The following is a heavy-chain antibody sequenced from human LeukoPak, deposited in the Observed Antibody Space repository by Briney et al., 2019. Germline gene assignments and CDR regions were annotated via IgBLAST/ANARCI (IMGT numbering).Heavy chain of an antibody. D-gene: IGHD3-10*01. CDR1: GFTFSSYA. CDR2: ISGSGGST. Sequence: PGGSLRLSCAASGFTFSSYAMKWVRQAPGKGLEWVSSISGSGGSTYYADSVKGRFTISRDNSKNTLYLQMNSLRAEDPAVYYCAKDWDYYGSGSYSDYWGQGTLVTVSS. V-gene: IGHV3-23*01. J-gene: IGHJ4*02. CDR3: AKDWDYYGSGSYSDY.